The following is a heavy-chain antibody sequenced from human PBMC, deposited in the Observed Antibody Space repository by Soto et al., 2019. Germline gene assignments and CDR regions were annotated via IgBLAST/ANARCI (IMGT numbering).Heavy chain of an antibody. CDR3: ARDPNMEATMGSLYYYSGMAV. D-gene: IGHD5-12*01. CDR2: IKQDGSEK. V-gene: IGHV3-7*01. J-gene: IGHJ6*04. CDR1: GFTFSSYS. Sequence: PGGSLRLSCAASGFTFSSYSMNWVRQAPGKGLEWVANIKQDGSEKYYVDSVKGRFTISRDNAKNSLYLQMNSLRAEDTAVYYRARDPNMEATMGSLYYYSGMAVWVKGTTVAVSS.